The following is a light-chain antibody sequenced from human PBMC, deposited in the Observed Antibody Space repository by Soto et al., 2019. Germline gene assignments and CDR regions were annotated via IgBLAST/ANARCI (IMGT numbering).Light chain of an antibody. CDR3: SSYTSSNTLV. J-gene: IGLJ2*01. Sequence: QSALTQPASVSGSPGQSITISCTGTSSDVGAYNYVSWYQQHPGKAPKLMIFEVSDRPSGVSNRFSGSKSGNAAFLTTSGLQAEDEADYYCSSYTSSNTLVFGGGTKLTVL. CDR1: SSDVGAYNY. CDR2: EVS. V-gene: IGLV2-14*01.